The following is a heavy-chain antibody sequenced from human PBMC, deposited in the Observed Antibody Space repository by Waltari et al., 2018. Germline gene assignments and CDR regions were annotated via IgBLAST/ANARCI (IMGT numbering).Heavy chain of an antibody. CDR1: GGSFSGYY. V-gene: IGHV4-34*01. J-gene: IGHJ3*02. CDR3: ARGDYPDAFDI. D-gene: IGHD4-17*01. Sequence: QVQLQQWGAGLLKPSETLSLTCAVYGGSFSGYYWSWIRQPPGKGLEWIGEINHSGSTNYNPALKSRVTMSVDTSKNQFSLKLSSVTAADTAVYYCARGDYPDAFDIWGQGTMVTVSS. CDR2: INHSGST.